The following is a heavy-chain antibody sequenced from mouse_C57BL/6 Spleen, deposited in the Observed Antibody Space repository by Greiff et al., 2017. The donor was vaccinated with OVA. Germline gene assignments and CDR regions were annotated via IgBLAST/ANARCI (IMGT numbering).Heavy chain of an antibody. CDR3: ARATVEFAY. J-gene: IGHJ3*01. V-gene: IGHV3-6*01. CDR1: GYSITSGYY. Sequence: EVQVVESGPGLVKPSQSLSLTCSVTGYSITSGYYWNWIRQFPGNKLEWMGFISYDGSNNYNPSLKNRISITRDTSKNQFFLKLNSVTTEDTATYYCARATVEFAYWGQGTLVTVSA. D-gene: IGHD1-1*01. CDR2: ISYDGSN.